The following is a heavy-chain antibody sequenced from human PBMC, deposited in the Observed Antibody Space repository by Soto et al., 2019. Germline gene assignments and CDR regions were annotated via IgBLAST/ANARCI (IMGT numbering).Heavy chain of an antibody. CDR3: ARDQMIGYDTLYYYYYGMDV. Sequence: SETLSLTCTVSGGSISSGGYYWSWIRQHPGKGLEWIGYIYYSGSTYYNPSLKSRVTISVDRSKNQFSLKLSSVTAADTAVYYCARDQMIGYDTLYYYYYGMDVWGQGTTVTVSS. CDR1: GGSISSGGYY. V-gene: IGHV4-31*03. CDR2: IYYSGST. D-gene: IGHD3-22*01. J-gene: IGHJ6*02.